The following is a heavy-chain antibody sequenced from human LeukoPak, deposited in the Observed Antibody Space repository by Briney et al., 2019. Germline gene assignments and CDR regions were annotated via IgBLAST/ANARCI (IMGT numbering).Heavy chain of an antibody. D-gene: IGHD3-22*01. V-gene: IGHV4-59*12. Sequence: SETPSLTCTVSGGSISSYYWSWIRQPPGKGLEWIGYIYYSGSTYYNPSLKSRVTISVDTSKNQFSLKLSSVTAADTAVYYCAREANYYDSSGYYAFDIWGQGTMVTVSS. CDR2: IYYSGST. CDR3: AREANYYDSSGYYAFDI. J-gene: IGHJ3*02. CDR1: GGSISSYY.